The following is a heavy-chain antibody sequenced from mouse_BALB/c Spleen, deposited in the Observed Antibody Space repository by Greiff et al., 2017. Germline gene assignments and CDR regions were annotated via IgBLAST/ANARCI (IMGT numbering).Heavy chain of an antibody. Sequence: VQLKESGGGLVQPGGSLKLSCAASGFTFSSYTMSWVRQTPEKRLEWVAYISNGGGSTYYPDTVKGRFTISRDNAKNTLYLQMSSLKSEDTAMYYCARHLDPYYFDYWGQGTTLTVSS. V-gene: IGHV5-12-2*01. CDR2: ISNGGGST. CDR3: ARHLDPYYFDY. J-gene: IGHJ2*01. CDR1: GFTFSSYT.